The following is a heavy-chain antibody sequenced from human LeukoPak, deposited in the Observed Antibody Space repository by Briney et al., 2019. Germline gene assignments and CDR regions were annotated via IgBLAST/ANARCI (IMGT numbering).Heavy chain of an antibody. CDR1: GGSFSGYY. J-gene: IGHJ5*02. CDR2: IYYSGST. Sequence: SETLSLTCAVYGGSFSGYYWSWIRQPPGKGLEWIGYIYYSGSTNYNPSLKSRVTISVDTSKNQFSLKLSSVTAADTAVYYCARAQGKFDPWGQGTLVTVSS. CDR3: ARAQGKFDP. V-gene: IGHV4-59*01.